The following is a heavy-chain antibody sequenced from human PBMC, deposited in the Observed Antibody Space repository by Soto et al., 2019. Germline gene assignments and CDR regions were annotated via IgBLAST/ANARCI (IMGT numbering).Heavy chain of an antibody. CDR3: ATTVVTTGAFDI. J-gene: IGHJ3*02. V-gene: IGHV3-64*01. D-gene: IGHD4-17*01. Sequence: GGSLRLSCAASGFTFSSYAMHWVRQAPGKGLEYVSAISSNGGSTYYANSVKGRFTISRDNSKNTLYLQMGSLRAEDMAVYYCATTVVTTGAFDIWGQGTMVTVSS. CDR1: GFTFSSYA. CDR2: ISSNGGST.